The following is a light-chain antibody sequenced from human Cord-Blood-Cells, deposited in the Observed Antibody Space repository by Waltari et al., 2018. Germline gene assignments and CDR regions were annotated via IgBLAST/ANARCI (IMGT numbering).Light chain of an antibody. V-gene: IGLV3-25*03. J-gene: IGLJ1*01. CDR2: KDS. Sequence: SYELTQPPSVSVSPGPTARLTCSGDALPKQYAYWYQQKPGQAPVLVIYKDSERPSGIPGRFSGSSSGTTVTLTISGVQAEDEADYYCQSADSSGTYVFGTGTKVTVL. CDR3: QSADSSGTYV. CDR1: ALPKQY.